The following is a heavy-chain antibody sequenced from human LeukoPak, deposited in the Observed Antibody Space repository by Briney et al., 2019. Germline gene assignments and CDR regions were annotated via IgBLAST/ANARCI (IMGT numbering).Heavy chain of an antibody. CDR1: GFTFSIYG. J-gene: IGHJ4*02. CDR2: IWYDGSNK. Sequence: SGGSLRLSCAASGFTFSIYGMHWVRQAPGKGLEWVAGIWYDGSNKYYADSVKGGFTISRDNNKKNMYMKINRLRADDTAVYYCAKDRAAAQYYFYYWGQGTLVTVSS. V-gene: IGHV3-33*06. D-gene: IGHD6-13*01. CDR3: AKDRAAAQYYFYY.